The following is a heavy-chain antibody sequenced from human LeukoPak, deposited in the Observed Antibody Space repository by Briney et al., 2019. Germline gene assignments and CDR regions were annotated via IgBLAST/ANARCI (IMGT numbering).Heavy chain of an antibody. CDR2: IYTSGST. CDR3: AREVGYCSGGSCYSYFDY. D-gene: IGHD2-15*01. J-gene: IGHJ4*02. Sequence: SETLSLTCTVSGGSISSYYWSWIRQPAGKGLEWIGRIYTSGSTNYNPSLKSRVTISVDTSKNQFSLKLSSVTAADTAVYYCAREVGYCSGGSCYSYFDYWGQGTLVTVSS. CDR1: GGSISSYY. V-gene: IGHV4-4*07.